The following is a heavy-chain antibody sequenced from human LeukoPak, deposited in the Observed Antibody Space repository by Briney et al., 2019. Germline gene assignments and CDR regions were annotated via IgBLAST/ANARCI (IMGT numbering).Heavy chain of an antibody. D-gene: IGHD3-22*01. CDR2: MYLSGTT. V-gene: IGHV4-4*02. CDR1: GGSISSYY. Sequence: SETLSLTCTVSGGSISSYYWSWVRQPPGKGLERIGEMYLSGTTHSNPSVKSRVTISIDKSKNQFFLNLSSVTAADTAVYYCAGLVGRYSSGLYYYYFDYWGQGTLVTVSS. J-gene: IGHJ4*02. CDR3: AGLVGRYSSGLYYYYFDY.